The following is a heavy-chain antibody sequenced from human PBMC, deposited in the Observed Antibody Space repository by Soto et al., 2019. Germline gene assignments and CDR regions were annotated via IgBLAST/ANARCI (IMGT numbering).Heavy chain of an antibody. CDR3: ASVDTAMVTFDY. CDR1: GGSVSSGSYY. D-gene: IGHD5-18*01. V-gene: IGHV4-61*01. Sequence: PSETLSLTCTDSGGSVSSGSYYWSWIRQPPGKGLEWIGYIYYSGSTNYNPSLKSRVTISVDTSKNQFSLKLSSVTAADTAVYYCASVDTAMVTFDYWGQGTLVTVSS. J-gene: IGHJ4*02. CDR2: IYYSGST.